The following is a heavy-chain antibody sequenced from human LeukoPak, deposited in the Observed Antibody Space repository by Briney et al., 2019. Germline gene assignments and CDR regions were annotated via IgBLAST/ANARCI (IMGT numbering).Heavy chain of an antibody. CDR2: IWYDASNK. J-gene: IGHJ3*02. CDR3: AKGVQVVRRKDGFDI. V-gene: IGHV3-30*02. Sequence: GGSLRLSCAESGFTFSSFGMHWVRQAPGKGLEWVAVIWYDASNKYYADSVKGRFTISRDNSKNTLYLQMNSLRAEDTAVYYCAKGVQVVRRKDGFDIWGQGTMVTVSS. CDR1: GFTFSSFG. D-gene: IGHD1-1*01.